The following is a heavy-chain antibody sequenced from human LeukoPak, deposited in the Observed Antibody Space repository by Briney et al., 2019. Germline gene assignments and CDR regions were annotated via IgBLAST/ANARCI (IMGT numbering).Heavy chain of an antibody. CDR3: AKDRPNYYGSNGHYYRRDGDY. CDR1: GFTFSDYA. V-gene: IGHV3-23*01. Sequence: LPGGSLRLSCAASGFTFSDYAMSWVRQAPGKGLEWVSSIGGSGGSAYYTDSVKGRFTTSRDNSKDTLFLQMNSLRAEDTAVYYCAKDRPNYYGSNGHYYRRDGDYWGQGTLVTVSS. CDR2: IGGSGGSA. J-gene: IGHJ4*02. D-gene: IGHD3-22*01.